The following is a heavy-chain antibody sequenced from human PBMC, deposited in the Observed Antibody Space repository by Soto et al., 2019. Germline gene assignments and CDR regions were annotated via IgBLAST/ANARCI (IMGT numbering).Heavy chain of an antibody. D-gene: IGHD6-19*01. V-gene: IGHV4-34*01. CDR1: GGSFSAYS. CDR2: INHSGST. CDR3: VRNQGVAVIESEENWFDP. Sequence: SETLSLTCAVYGGSFSAYSWTWIHQPPGKGLEWIGEINHSGSTNYNPSLKSRVTLSVDTSKNQFSLNLRAVTAADTAVYYCVRNQGVAVIESEENWFDPWGQGTPVTVSS. J-gene: IGHJ5*02.